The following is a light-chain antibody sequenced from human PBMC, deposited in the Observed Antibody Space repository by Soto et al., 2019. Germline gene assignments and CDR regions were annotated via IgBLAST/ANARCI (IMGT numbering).Light chain of an antibody. V-gene: IGLV1-40*01. J-gene: IGLJ3*02. CDR2: GNR. CDR1: SSNIGAGYD. Sequence: QSVLAQPPSVSGAPGQRVTVSCTGTSSNIGAGYDVHWYQHLPGRAPKLLIFGNRNRPSGVPDRFTGSKSGTSASLAITGLQAEDEADYYCQSYDSSLRGVFGGGTKPTVL. CDR3: QSYDSSLRGV.